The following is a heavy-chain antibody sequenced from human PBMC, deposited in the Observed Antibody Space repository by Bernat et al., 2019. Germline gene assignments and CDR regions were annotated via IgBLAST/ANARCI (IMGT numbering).Heavy chain of an antibody. D-gene: IGHD3-16*02. CDR3: AKDLEVWGSYRYTAAALDY. CDR1: GFTFSSYG. CDR2: ISYDGSNK. J-gene: IGHJ4*02. Sequence: QVQLVESGGGVVQPGRSPRLSCAASGFTFSSYGMHWVRQAPGKGLEWVAVISYDGSNKYYADSVKGRFTISRDNSKNTLYLQMNSLRAEDTAVYYCAKDLEVWGSYRYTAAALDYWGQGTLVTVSS. V-gene: IGHV3-30*18.